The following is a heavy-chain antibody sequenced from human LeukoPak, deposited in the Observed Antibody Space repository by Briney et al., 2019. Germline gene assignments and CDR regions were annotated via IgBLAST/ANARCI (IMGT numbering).Heavy chain of an antibody. CDR2: ISRSSSAI. D-gene: IGHD3-3*01. CDR1: GFTFSYYS. CDR3: ARDPYSYDTSGPKPFDY. V-gene: IGHV3-48*02. J-gene: IGHJ4*02. Sequence: PGGSLRLSCAASGFTFSYYSMNWVRQAQGKGLEWVSYISRSSSAIYYADSVKGRFTISRDNAKNSLSLQMNSLGDEDTAVYYCARDPYSYDTSGPKPFDYWGQGTLVTVSS.